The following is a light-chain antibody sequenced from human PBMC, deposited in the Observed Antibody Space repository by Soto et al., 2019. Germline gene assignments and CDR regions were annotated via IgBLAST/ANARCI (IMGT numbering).Light chain of an antibody. CDR2: RNN. J-gene: IGLJ3*02. V-gene: IGLV1-47*01. Sequence: QSVLTQPPSASGTPGQRGTISCSGSSSNIGSEYVVWYQHLPGTAPKLLIYRNNQRPSGVPDRFAGSKSGTSASLAISGLRSEDEADYYCAARDDSLSGHWVFGGGTQLTV. CDR3: AARDDSLSGHWV. CDR1: SSNIGSEY.